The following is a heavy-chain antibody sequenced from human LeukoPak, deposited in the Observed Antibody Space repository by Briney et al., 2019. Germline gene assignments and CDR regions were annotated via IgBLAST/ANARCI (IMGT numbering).Heavy chain of an antibody. Sequence: SGGSLRLSCAASGFTFSSYAMSWVRQAPGKGLEWVSAISGSGGSTYYADSVKGRFTISRDNSENTLYLQMNSLRAEDTAVYYCASFITKSWFDPWGQGTLVTVSS. V-gene: IGHV3-23*01. CDR1: GFTFSSYA. J-gene: IGHJ5*02. CDR2: ISGSGGST. CDR3: ASFITKSWFDP. D-gene: IGHD3-22*01.